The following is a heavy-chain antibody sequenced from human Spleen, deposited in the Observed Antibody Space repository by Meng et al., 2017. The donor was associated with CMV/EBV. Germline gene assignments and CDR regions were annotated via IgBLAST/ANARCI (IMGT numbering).Heavy chain of an antibody. D-gene: IGHD3-10*01. J-gene: IGHJ4*02. V-gene: IGHV1-18*01. Sequence: KASGYTFTSNGISGVRQAPGQGLEWMGWISAYNGNKNYAQKLQGRGTMTTDTSTSTAYMELRSLRSDDTAVYYCARDTMVFRGDFDYWGQGTLVTVSS. CDR1: GYTFTSNG. CDR2: ISAYNGNK. CDR3: ARDTMVFRGDFDY.